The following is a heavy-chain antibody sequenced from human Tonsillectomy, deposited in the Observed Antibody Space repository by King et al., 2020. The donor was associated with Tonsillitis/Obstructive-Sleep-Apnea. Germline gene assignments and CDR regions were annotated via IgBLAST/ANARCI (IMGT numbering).Heavy chain of an antibody. J-gene: IGHJ4*02. Sequence: VQLQQWGAGLLKPSETLSLTCAVYGGSFSGYYWSWIRQPPGKGLEGIGEINHSGSTNYNPSLKTRVTISVDTSKNQFSLKLSSVTAADTAVYYCAREGDPTLFDYWGQGTLVTVSS. CDR1: GGSFSGYY. CDR2: INHSGST. D-gene: IGHD1-26*01. V-gene: IGHV4-34*01. CDR3: AREGDPTLFDY.